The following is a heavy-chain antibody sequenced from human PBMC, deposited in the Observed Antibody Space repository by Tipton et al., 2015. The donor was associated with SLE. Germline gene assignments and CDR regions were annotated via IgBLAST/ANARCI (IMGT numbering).Heavy chain of an antibody. V-gene: IGHV4-59*11. Sequence: TLSLTCTVSGGSISSHYWSWIRQPPGKGLEWIGYIYYSGSTNYNPSLKSRVTISIDTSKSHFSLKLTSVTAADTAVYYCARDWGGEALDFWGQGTLVTVSS. J-gene: IGHJ4*02. CDR3: ARDWGGEALDF. D-gene: IGHD2-21*01. CDR1: GGSISSHY. CDR2: IYYSGST.